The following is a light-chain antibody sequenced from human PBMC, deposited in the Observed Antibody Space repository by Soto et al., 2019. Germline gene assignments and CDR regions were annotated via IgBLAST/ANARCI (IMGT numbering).Light chain of an antibody. J-gene: IGKJ1*01. CDR3: QQYNNWPPRT. Sequence: IVMTQSPATLCVSPGERATLSCRASQSVSSNLAWYQQKPGQAPRLLIYGASTRATGIPARFSGSGSGTEFTLTISSLQSEDFAVYYCQQYNNWPPRTFGQGTKVYIK. CDR1: QSVSSN. CDR2: GAS. V-gene: IGKV3-15*01.